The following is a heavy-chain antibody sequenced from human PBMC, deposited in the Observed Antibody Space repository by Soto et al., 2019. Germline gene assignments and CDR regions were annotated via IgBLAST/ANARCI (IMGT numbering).Heavy chain of an antibody. J-gene: IGHJ6*03. CDR2: INHSGST. Sequence: PSETLSLTCAVYGGSFSGYYWSWIRQPPGKGLEWIGEINHSGSTNYNPSLKSRVTISVDTSKNQFSLKLSSVTAADTAVYYCARVDSNYYYYHSTEVWGRGPTVTVSS. D-gene: IGHD4-4*01. CDR1: GGSFSGYY. V-gene: IGHV4-34*01. CDR3: ARVDSNYYYYHSTEV.